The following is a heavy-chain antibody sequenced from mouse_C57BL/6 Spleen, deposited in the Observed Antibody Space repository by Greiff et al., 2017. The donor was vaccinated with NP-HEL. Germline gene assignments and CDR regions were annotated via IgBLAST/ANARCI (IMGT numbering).Heavy chain of an antibody. CDR2: IRSKSNNYAT. J-gene: IGHJ4*01. Sequence: EVQRVESGGGLVQPKGSLKLSCAASGFSFNTYAMNWVRQAPGKGLEWVARIRSKSNNYATYYADSVKDRFTISRDDSESMLYLQMNNLKTEDTAMYYCVRHGGRGPMDYWGQGTSVTVSS. CDR3: VRHGGRGPMDY. CDR1: GFSFNTYA. V-gene: IGHV10-1*01.